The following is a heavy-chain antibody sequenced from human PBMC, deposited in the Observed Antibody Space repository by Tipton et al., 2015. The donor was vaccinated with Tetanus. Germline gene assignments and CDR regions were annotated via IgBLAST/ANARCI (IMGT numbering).Heavy chain of an antibody. CDR1: GGSISSSSYY. CDR2: IYYSGST. Sequence: LSLTCTVSGGSISSSSYYWGWIRQPPGKGLEWIGSIYYSGSTYYTPSLKSRVTISVDTSKNQFSLKLSSVPAADTAVYYCAVIAAAGTRYDYWGQGTLVTVSS. J-gene: IGHJ4*02. V-gene: IGHV4-39*01. D-gene: IGHD6-13*01. CDR3: AVIAAAGTRYDY.